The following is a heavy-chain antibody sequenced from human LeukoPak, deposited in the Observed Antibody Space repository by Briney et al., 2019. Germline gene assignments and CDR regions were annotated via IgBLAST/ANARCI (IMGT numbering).Heavy chain of an antibody. Sequence: SETLSLTCTVSGGSISSGGYYWSWIRRHPGKGLEWIGYIYYSGSTYYNPSLKSRVTTSVDTSKNQFSLKLSSVTAADTAVYYCASHLGGWNFDLWGRGTLVTVSS. CDR1: GGSISSGGYY. CDR3: ASHLGGWNFDL. J-gene: IGHJ2*01. V-gene: IGHV4-31*03. CDR2: IYYSGST.